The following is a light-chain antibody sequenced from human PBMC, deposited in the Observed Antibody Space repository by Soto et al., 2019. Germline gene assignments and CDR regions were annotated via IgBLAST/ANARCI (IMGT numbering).Light chain of an antibody. J-gene: IGKJ1*01. Sequence: IVMTQSPLSLPVTPGEPASISCRSSQSLRHSNGRNYLDWYQQKPGQSPQLLIYLGSNRASGVPDRFSGSGSGTDFTLKISRVEAEDVGVYYCMQALQTPPTFGQGTKVDIK. CDR1: QSLRHSNGRNY. CDR2: LGS. V-gene: IGKV2-28*01. CDR3: MQALQTPPT.